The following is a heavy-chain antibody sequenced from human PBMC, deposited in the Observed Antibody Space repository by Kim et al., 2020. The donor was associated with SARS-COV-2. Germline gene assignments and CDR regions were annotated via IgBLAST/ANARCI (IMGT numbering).Heavy chain of an antibody. J-gene: IGHJ1*01. V-gene: IGHV4-34*01. D-gene: IGHD3-10*01. Sequence: SETLSLTCAVYGGSFSGYYWSWIRQPPGKGLEWIGEINHSGSTNYNPSLKSRVTISVDTSKNQFSLKLSSVTAADTAVYYCARGPAGITMVRGVHPHSEYFQHWGQGTLVTVSS. CDR2: INHSGST. CDR3: ARGPAGITMVRGVHPHSEYFQH. CDR1: GGSFSGYY.